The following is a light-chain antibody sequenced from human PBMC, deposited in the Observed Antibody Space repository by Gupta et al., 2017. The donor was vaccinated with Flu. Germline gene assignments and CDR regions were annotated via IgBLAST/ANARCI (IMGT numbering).Light chain of an antibody. CDR1: QSVSSNY. Sequence: EIVLTQSPGTLSLSPGETATLSCRASQSVSSNYLAWYQQRPGQAPRLLIYGASTRATGIPDRFSGSGFGTEFTLTINRLEPEDFGMYYCQHDGNSPFPFGRGTKLDIK. J-gene: IGKJ4*01. CDR3: QHDGNSPFP. V-gene: IGKV3-20*01. CDR2: GAS.